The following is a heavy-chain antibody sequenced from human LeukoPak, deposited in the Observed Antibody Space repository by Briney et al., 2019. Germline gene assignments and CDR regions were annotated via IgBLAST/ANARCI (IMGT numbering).Heavy chain of an antibody. Sequence: GGSLRLSGAASGFTFSSYAMSWVRQAPGKGLEWVSAISGSGGSTYYADSVKGRFTISRDNSKNTLYLQMDSLRAEDTAVYYCATTYYSSSWYGIRFDYWGQGTLVTVSS. J-gene: IGHJ4*02. D-gene: IGHD6-13*01. CDR2: ISGSGGST. CDR3: ATTYYSSSWYGIRFDY. CDR1: GFTFSSYA. V-gene: IGHV3-23*01.